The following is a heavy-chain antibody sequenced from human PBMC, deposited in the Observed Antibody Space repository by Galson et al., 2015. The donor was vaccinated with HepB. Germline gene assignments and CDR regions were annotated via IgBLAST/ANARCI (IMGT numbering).Heavy chain of an antibody. D-gene: IGHD5-18*01. CDR1: GFTFSSYS. V-gene: IGHV3-21*01. CDR3: ARAGVPFQVKVDTAIFPHDY. J-gene: IGHJ4*02. CDR2: ISSSSSYI. Sequence: SLRLSCAASGFTFSSYSMNWVRQAPGKGLEWVSSISSSSSYIYYADSVKGRFTISRDNAKNSLYLQMNSLRAEDTAVYYCARAGVPFQVKVDTAIFPHDYWGQGTLVTVSS.